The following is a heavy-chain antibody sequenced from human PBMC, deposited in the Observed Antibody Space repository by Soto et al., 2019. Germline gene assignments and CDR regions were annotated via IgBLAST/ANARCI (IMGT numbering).Heavy chain of an antibody. CDR1: GFSLSTSGVG. CDR2: IYWNDDK. D-gene: IGHD3-10*01. CDR3: ANSAYGSGSYYSHYFDY. V-gene: IGHV2-5*01. Sequence: SGPTLVNPTQTLTLTCTFSGFSLSTSGVGVGWIRQPPGKALECLSLIYWNDDKRYSPSLKSRLTITKDTSKNQVVLTMTNMDPVDTATYYCANSAYGSGSYYSHYFDYWGQGTLVTVSS. J-gene: IGHJ4*02.